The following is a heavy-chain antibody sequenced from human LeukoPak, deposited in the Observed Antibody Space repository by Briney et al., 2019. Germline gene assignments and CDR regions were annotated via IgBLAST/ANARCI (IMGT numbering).Heavy chain of an antibody. D-gene: IGHD3-3*01. Sequence: SGGSLRLSCAASGFTFSSYAMSWVRQAPGKGLEWVSAISGSGGSTYYADSVKGRFTISRDNSKNTLYLQMNSLRAEDTAVYYCATTPRGYDFWSGITISGYWGQGTLVTVSS. CDR2: ISGSGGST. J-gene: IGHJ4*02. V-gene: IGHV3-23*01. CDR1: GFTFSSYA. CDR3: ATTPRGYDFWSGITISGY.